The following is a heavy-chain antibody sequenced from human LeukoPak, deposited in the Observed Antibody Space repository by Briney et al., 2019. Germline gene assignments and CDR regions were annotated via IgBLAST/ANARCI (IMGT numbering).Heavy chain of an antibody. Sequence: GGSLRLSCAVSGFTFSSYWMHWVRQAPGKGLVWVSRIDGDGSRINYADSVKGRFTISRDNGKNTLFLQMNSLRAEDAAVYYCVRGNDYGGPHYWGQGTLVTVSS. CDR1: GFTFSSYW. CDR3: VRGNDYGGPHY. D-gene: IGHD4-23*01. CDR2: IDGDGSRI. V-gene: IGHV3-74*01. J-gene: IGHJ4*02.